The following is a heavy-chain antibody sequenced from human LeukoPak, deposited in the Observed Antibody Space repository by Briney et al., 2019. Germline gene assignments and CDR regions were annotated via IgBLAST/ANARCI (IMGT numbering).Heavy chain of an antibody. CDR1: GGSISSYY. CDR2: IYYSGST. D-gene: IGHD2-2*01. Sequence: SSETLSLTCTVSGGSISSYYWSWIRQPPGKGLEWIGYIYYSGSTNYNPSLKSRVTISVDTSKNQFSLKLSSVTAADTAVYYCARHAPPYCSSTSCYRDYGMDVWGQGTTVTVSS. J-gene: IGHJ6*02. CDR3: ARHAPPYCSSTSCYRDYGMDV. V-gene: IGHV4-59*08.